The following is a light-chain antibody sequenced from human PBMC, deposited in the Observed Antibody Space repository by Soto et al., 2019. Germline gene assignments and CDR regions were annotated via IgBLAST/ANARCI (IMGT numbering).Light chain of an antibody. CDR2: EVT. CDR3: ASYAGSSTYV. Sequence: QSALTQPPSASGSPGQSLTISCTGTSSNVGGYNYVSWYQQRPGKAPKLVIYEVTKRPSGVPDRFSGSKSGSTASLTVSGLQADDEAEYYCASYAGSSTYVFGTGTKVTVL. J-gene: IGLJ1*01. CDR1: SSNVGGYNY. V-gene: IGLV2-8*01.